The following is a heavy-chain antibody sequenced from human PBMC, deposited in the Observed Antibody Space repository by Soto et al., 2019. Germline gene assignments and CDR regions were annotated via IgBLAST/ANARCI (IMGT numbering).Heavy chain of an antibody. CDR1: GDSVSSNSAG. V-gene: IGHV6-1*01. J-gene: IGHJ4*01. Sequence: PSQTLSLTCAITGDSVSSNSAGWSWVRQSPSRGLGWLGRTYYRSKWYYEYAVSVRGRITINPDTSKNQYSLQLNSVTPEDTAVYFCARGEQYSGRIFDYWGQGPLVTVSS. CDR3: ARGEQYSGRIFDY. CDR2: TYYRSKWYY. D-gene: IGHD1-26*01.